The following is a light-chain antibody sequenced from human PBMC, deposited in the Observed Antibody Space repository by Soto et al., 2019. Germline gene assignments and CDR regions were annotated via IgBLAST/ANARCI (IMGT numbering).Light chain of an antibody. J-gene: IGKJ1*01. Sequence: EMVLTQSPATLSLSAGERGRLSCRASQSVSSYLAWYQQKPGQAPRLLIYDASNRATGIPARFSGSGSGTDFTLTISSLEPEDFAVYYCQQRSNWPGTFGQGTKVDIK. CDR3: QQRSNWPGT. CDR2: DAS. V-gene: IGKV3-11*01. CDR1: QSVSSY.